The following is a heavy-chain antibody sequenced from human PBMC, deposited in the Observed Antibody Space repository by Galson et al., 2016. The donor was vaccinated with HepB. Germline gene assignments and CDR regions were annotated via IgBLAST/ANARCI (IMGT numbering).Heavy chain of an antibody. CDR2: IYYIGNT. CDR3: ARVATTSGTDWYFDL. J-gene: IGHJ2*01. CDR1: GGSISRGGHY. D-gene: IGHD1-1*01. Sequence: TLSLTCTVSGGSISRGGHYWSWIRQHPGKGLEWIGYIYYIGNTKYNPSLKSRLTIPVDTSQNQFSLKPTSVAAAVTAVYYCARVATTSGTDWYFDLWGRGTLVTVSS. V-gene: IGHV4-31*03.